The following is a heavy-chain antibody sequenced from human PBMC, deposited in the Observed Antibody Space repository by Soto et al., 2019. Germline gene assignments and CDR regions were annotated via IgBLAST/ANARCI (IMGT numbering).Heavy chain of an antibody. D-gene: IGHD3-3*01. CDR1: GGSISSYY. V-gene: IGHV4-59*01. CDR3: FVLRFLEWPRLHYYYYYMDV. CDR2: IYYSGST. Sequence: SETLSLTCTVSGGSISSYYWSWIRQPPGKGLELIVYIYYSGSTNYNPSLKSRVTISVDTSKNQFSLKLSSVTAADTAVYYCFVLRFLEWPRLHYYYYYMDVWGKGTTVTVSS. J-gene: IGHJ6*03.